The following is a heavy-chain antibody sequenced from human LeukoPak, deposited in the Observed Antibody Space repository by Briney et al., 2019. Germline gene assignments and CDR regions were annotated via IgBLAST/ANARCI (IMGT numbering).Heavy chain of an antibody. CDR1: GFTFSSYA. V-gene: IGHV3-23*01. CDR3: AKGEEYCSSTSCYSFQH. CDR2: ISGSGGST. D-gene: IGHD2-2*02. Sequence: PGGSLRLSCAASGFTFSSYAMSWVRQAPGKGLEWVSAISGSGGSTYYADSVKGRFTISRDNSKNTLYLQMNSLRAEDTAVYYCAKGEEYCSSTSCYSFQHWGQGTLVTVSS. J-gene: IGHJ1*01.